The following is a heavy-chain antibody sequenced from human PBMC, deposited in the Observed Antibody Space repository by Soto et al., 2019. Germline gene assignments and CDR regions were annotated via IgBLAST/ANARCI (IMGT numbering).Heavy chain of an antibody. Sequence: GGSLRLSCAASGFTFDDYTMHWVRQAPGKGLEWVSLISWDGGSTYYADSVKGRFTISRDNSKNSLYLQMNSLRTEDTALYYCAKDLAAAPYYYYYGMDVWGQGTTVTVSS. CDR2: ISWDGGST. V-gene: IGHV3-43*01. D-gene: IGHD6-13*01. CDR1: GFTFDDYT. J-gene: IGHJ6*02. CDR3: AKDLAAAPYYYYYGMDV.